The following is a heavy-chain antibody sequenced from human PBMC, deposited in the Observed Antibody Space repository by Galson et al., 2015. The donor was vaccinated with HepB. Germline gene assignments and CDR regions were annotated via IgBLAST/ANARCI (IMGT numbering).Heavy chain of an antibody. V-gene: IGHV5-51*01. CDR2: IYPGDSDT. J-gene: IGHJ4*02. Sequence: QSGAEGKKPGESLKISCKGSGYIFSNYWIVWVRQMPGKGLEFMGIIYPGDSDTKYSPSFQGQVTISADKSTSTAYLQWSSLKASDTAMYYCAKMSVGCFDYWGQGTLVTVAS. D-gene: IGHD1-26*01. CDR1: GYIFSNYW. CDR3: AKMSVGCFDY.